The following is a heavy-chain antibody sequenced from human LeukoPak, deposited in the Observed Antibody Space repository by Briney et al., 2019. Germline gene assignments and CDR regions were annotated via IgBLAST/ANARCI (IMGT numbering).Heavy chain of an antibody. CDR1: GFSFSSYA. Sequence: GGSLRLTCAASGFSFSSYAMHWVRQAPGKGLEWVAVISYDGSNKYYADSVKGRFTISRDNSKNTLYLQMNSLRAEDTAVYYCARERVDTADVWGQGTTVTVSS. CDR3: ARERVDTADV. CDR2: ISYDGSNK. J-gene: IGHJ6*02. V-gene: IGHV3-30-3*01. D-gene: IGHD5-18*01.